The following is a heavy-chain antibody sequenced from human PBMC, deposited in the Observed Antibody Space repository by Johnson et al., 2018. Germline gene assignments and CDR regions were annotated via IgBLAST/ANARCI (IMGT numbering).Heavy chain of an antibody. D-gene: IGHD2-21*02. J-gene: IGHJ4*02. CDR2: IWYDGSNK. CDR1: GFTFRSHG. V-gene: IGHV3-33*01. CDR3: ARDRTARLLDY. Sequence: QVQLVESGGGVVQPGRSLRLSCAASGFTFRSHGMYWVRQAPGKGLEWVAIIWYDGSNKYYADPVKGRFTISSDNSKNMLYLQMNSLRVEDTAVYYCARDRTARLLDYWGQGSLVTVSS.